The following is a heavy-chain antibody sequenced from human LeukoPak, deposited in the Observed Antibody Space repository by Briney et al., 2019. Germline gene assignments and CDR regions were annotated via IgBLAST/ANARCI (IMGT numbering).Heavy chain of an antibody. D-gene: IGHD3-10*01. V-gene: IGHV3-20*04. Sequence: PGGSLRLSCAASAFTFDDYGMSWVRQAPGKGLEWVSGINWNGGSTGYADSVKGRFTISRDNAQNSLYLQMNSLRAEDTALYYCARAETYHYGTSGFQEIGPFDYGGQGTLVTVSS. CDR2: INWNGGST. J-gene: IGHJ4*02. CDR1: AFTFDDYG. CDR3: ARAETYHYGTSGFQEIGPFDY.